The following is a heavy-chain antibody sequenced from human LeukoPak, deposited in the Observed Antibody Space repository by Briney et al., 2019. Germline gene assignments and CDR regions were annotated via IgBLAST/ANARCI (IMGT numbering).Heavy chain of an antibody. CDR3: ARSSDSSGYYDYFDY. V-gene: IGHV5-51*01. CDR1: GYRFTSYW. J-gene: IGHJ4*02. Sequence: GKSLKISCKGSGYRFTSYWIGWVRPMPRKGLEWMGIIYPGDSDTRYSPSFQGQVTISADKSISTAYLQWSSLKASDTAMYYCARSSDSSGYYDYFDYWGQGTLLTVSS. CDR2: IYPGDSDT. D-gene: IGHD3-22*01.